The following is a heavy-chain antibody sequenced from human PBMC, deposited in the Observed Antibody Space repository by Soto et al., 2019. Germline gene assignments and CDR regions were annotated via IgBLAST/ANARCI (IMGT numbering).Heavy chain of an antibody. CDR1: GFTFSNAW. J-gene: IGHJ2*01. D-gene: IGHD1-26*01. V-gene: IGHV3-15*01. CDR3: TTDPPWSSGSYGFTWYFDL. Sequence: GGSLRLSCAASGFTFSNAWMSWVRQAPGKGLEWVGRIKSKADGGTTDYAAPVKGRFTISRDDSKNTLYLQMNSLKTEDTAVYYCTTDPPWSSGSYGFTWYFDLWGRGTLVTVSS. CDR2: IKSKADGGTT.